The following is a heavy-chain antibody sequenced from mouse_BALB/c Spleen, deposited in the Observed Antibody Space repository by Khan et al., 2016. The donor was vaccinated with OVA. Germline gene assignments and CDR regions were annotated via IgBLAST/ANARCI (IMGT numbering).Heavy chain of an antibody. CDR1: GFTFSSYG. Sequence: EVELVESGGDLVKPGGSLKLSCAASGFTFSSYGMSWVRQTPDKRLEWVATISSDGSYTYYPDSVKGRFTISRDNAKNTLYLQMSRLKSEDTAKYYCARAYYGNREAMDYWGQGTSVTVSA. V-gene: IGHV5-6*01. CDR3: ARAYYGNREAMDY. D-gene: IGHD2-10*01. CDR2: ISSDGSYT. J-gene: IGHJ4*01.